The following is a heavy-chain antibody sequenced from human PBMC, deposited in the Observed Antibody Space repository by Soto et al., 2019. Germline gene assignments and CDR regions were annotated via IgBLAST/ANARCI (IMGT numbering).Heavy chain of an antibody. D-gene: IGHD3-10*01. V-gene: IGHV1-3*01. CDR1: GYTFTSYA. Sequence: ASVKVSCKASGYTFTSYAMHWVRQAPGQRLEWMGWINAGNGNTKYSQKFQGRVTITRDTSASTAYMELSSLRSEDTAVYYCARAPPYYYGSGRKNDYWGQGTLVTVSS. J-gene: IGHJ4*02. CDR3: ARAPPYYYGSGRKNDY. CDR2: INAGNGNT.